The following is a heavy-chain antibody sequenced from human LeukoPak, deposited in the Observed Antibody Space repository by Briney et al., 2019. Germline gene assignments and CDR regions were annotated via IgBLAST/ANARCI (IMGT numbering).Heavy chain of an antibody. V-gene: IGHV3-23*01. Sequence: GGSLRLSCAAAGFTFSSYAMSCVRQAPGKGLEWVSAISGSGGSTYYADSVKGRFTISRDNSKNTMYMHINSLRAEDTAVYYCAKFRHRSGSCFDYWGQGTLVTVSS. CDR1: GFTFSSYA. CDR2: ISGSGGST. J-gene: IGHJ4*02. D-gene: IGHD1-26*01. CDR3: AKFRHRSGSCFDY.